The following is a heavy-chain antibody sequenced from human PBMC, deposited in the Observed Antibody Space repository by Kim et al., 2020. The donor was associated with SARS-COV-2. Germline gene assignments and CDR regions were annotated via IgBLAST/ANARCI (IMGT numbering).Heavy chain of an antibody. CDR2: INHSGST. D-gene: IGHD2-15*01. V-gene: IGHV4-34*01. CDR3: ARGQWWRYFDY. Sequence: SETLSLTCAVYGGSFSGYYWSWIRQPPGKGLEWIGEINHSGSTNYNPSLKSRVPISVDTSKNQFSLKLSSVTAADTAVYYCARGQWWRYFDYWGQGTLVTVSS. CDR1: GGSFSGYY. J-gene: IGHJ4*02.